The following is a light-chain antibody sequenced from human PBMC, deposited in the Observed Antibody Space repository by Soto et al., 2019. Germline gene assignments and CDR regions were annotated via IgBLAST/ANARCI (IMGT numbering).Light chain of an antibody. V-gene: IGLV1-36*01. CDR3: AAWDDSLNGYV. Sequence: QSVLTQPPSVSEAPRQRVTISCSGSSSNIGNNAVNWYQQPPGKAPKLLIYYDDLLPSGVSDRFSGSKSGTSASLAISGLQSEDEADYFCAAWDDSLNGYVFGTGTKLTVL. CDR2: YDD. J-gene: IGLJ1*01. CDR1: SSNIGNNA.